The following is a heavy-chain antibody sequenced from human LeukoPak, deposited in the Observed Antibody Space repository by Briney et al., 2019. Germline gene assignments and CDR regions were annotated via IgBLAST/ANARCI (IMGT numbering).Heavy chain of an antibody. CDR3: ATLTVASSFDY. D-gene: IGHD6-19*01. V-gene: IGHV3-48*03. CDR2: ISSSGGTR. J-gene: IGHJ4*02. CDR1: GFAFSVYE. Sequence: GGSLRLSCAASGFAFSVYEMYWVRQAPGKGLEWVSYISSSGGTRYYADSVKGRFTISRDNAKNSLYLQMNSPRAEDTAVYYCATLTVASSFDYWGEGTLVTVSS.